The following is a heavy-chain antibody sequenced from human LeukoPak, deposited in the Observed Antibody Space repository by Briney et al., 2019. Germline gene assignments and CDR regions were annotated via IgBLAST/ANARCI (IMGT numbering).Heavy chain of an antibody. CDR1: GFTFSSYG. CDR3: AKDSVTTSYGWFDP. Sequence: GGSLRLSCAASGFTFSSYGMHWVRQAPGKGLEWVAFIRYDGSNKYYADSVKGRFTISRDNSKNTLYLQMNSLRAEDTAVYYCAKDSVTTSYGWFDPWGQGTLVTVSS. CDR2: IRYDGSNK. D-gene: IGHD4-17*01. V-gene: IGHV3-30*02. J-gene: IGHJ5*02.